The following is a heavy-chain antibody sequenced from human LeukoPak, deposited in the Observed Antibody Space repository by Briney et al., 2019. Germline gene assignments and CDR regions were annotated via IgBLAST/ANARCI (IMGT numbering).Heavy chain of an antibody. CDR3: AKGSAWYLDY. J-gene: IGHJ4*02. CDR2: IQFDGSSA. CDR1: GFTFSSYG. Sequence: PGGSLRLSCAASGFTFSSYGMHWVRQAPGKGLEWVAFIQFDGSSAYYSDSVKGRFTFSRDNSENTLYLQLNSLRPEDTAVYYCAKGSAWYLDYWGQGTLVTVSS. V-gene: IGHV3-30*02. D-gene: IGHD3-3*01.